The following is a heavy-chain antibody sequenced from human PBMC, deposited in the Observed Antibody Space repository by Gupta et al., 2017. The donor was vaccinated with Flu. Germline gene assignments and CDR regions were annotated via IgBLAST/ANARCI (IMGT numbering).Heavy chain of an antibody. J-gene: IGHJ3*02. Sequence: QVQLQESGPGLVKPSETLSLTCTVPGGPISSYYWSWIRQPPGKGLEWIGYIYYSGSTNYNPSRKSRVTISVDTSKNQVSLKLSSVTAADTDVDYCAREPHDGWSGRRGAFDIWCQGTMVTVSS. CDR3: AREPHDGWSGRRGAFDI. V-gene: IGHV4-59*01. CDR1: GGPISSYY. CDR2: IYYSGST. D-gene: IGHD3-3*01.